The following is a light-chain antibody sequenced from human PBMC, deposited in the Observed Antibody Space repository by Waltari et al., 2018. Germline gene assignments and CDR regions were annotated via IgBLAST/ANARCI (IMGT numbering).Light chain of an antibody. V-gene: IGKV3-20*01. CDR1: QSVGRS. CDR3: QHYVRLPVT. CDR2: GAF. J-gene: IGKJ1*01. Sequence: EIVLTQSPGTLSLSPGERATLSCRASQSVGRSLAWYQQKPGQAPRLLIYGAFIRATGIADRFSGSGSGTDFSLTFSRLEPEDFAVYYCQHYVRLPVTFGQGTKVEMK.